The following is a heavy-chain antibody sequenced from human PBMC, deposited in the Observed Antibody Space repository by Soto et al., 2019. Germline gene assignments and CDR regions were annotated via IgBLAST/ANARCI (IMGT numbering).Heavy chain of an antibody. V-gene: IGHV3-23*01. J-gene: IGHJ4*02. CDR1: GFTFSSYA. Sequence: GGSLRLSCAASGFTFSSYAMSWVRQAPGKGLEWVSAISGSGGSTYYADSVKGRFTISRDNSKNTLYLQMNSLRAEDTAVYYCAKDRSNYDILTGECLDYWGQGTLVTVSS. CDR2: ISGSGGST. D-gene: IGHD3-9*01. CDR3: AKDRSNYDILTGECLDY.